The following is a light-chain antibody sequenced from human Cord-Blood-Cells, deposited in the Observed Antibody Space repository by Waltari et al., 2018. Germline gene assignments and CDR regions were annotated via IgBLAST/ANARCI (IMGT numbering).Light chain of an antibody. CDR3: QQYYSYPPLT. CDR2: AAS. V-gene: IGKV1-8*01. J-gene: IGKJ4*01. CDR1: QGISSY. Sequence: AIRMTQSPSSSSAPTVDRVSITCRASQGISSYLAWYQQKPGKAPKLLIYAASTLQSGVPSRFSGSGSGTDFTLTISCLQSEDFATYYCQQYYSYPPLTFGGGTKVEIK.